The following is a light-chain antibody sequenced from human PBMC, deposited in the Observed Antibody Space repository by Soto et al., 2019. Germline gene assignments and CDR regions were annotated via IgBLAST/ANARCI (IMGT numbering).Light chain of an antibody. CDR3: QEARYFPFT. V-gene: IGKV1-12*01. J-gene: IGKJ3*01. CDR1: QSVTTW. CDR2: SAY. Sequence: DIQMTQSPSFVPATVGDTVTISCRASQSVTTWLAWYQQRPGIAPRLLIHSAYSLGTGAPSRFSGSRSGPEFTLTIGSLHPEDAARDCCQEARYFPFTFGPGT.